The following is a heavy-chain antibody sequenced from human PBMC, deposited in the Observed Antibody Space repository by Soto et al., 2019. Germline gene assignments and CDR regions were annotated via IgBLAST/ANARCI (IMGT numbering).Heavy chain of an antibody. CDR2: IYFGGDT. Sequence: EVQLVESGGGLVQPGGSLRLSCAASGFAVSSSYMTWVRQAPGRGLEWVSVIYFGGDTYYEDSVKGRFFISRDNSENTLYLHMNSLRDEDTAVYYCATGVNYRPILGWGQGTLVTVSS. CDR3: ATGVNYRPILG. V-gene: IGHV3-66*01. CDR1: GFAVSSSY. D-gene: IGHD3-16*01. J-gene: IGHJ4*02.